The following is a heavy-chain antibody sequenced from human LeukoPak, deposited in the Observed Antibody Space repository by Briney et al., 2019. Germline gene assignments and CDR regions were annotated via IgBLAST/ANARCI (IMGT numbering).Heavy chain of an antibody. Sequence: PGGSLRLSCAASGFTFSRYEMNWVRQAPGKGLEWVSCISSSGRTIYYADSVRGRFTISRDNAKNSLYLQMNSLRAEDTAVYYCARRYCSGGSCYVGAFDIWGQGTMVTVSS. D-gene: IGHD2-15*01. V-gene: IGHV3-48*03. J-gene: IGHJ3*02. CDR2: ISSSGRTI. CDR3: ARRYCSGGSCYVGAFDI. CDR1: GFTFSRYE.